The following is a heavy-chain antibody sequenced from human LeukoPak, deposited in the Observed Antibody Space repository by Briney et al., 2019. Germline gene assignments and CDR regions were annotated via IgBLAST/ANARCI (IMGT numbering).Heavy chain of an antibody. CDR2: IADAGT. D-gene: IGHD3-16*01. CDR1: GFTFNDFA. J-gene: IGHJ3*01. V-gene: IGHV3-23*01. Sequence: PGGSLRLSCAASGFTFNDFAMTWGRQAPGKGLEWVSTIADAGTYYADSVKGRFIISRDNSKNMLYLQLNSLRADDTAMYYCARNLGPFDVRGQGTMVTVSS. CDR3: ARNLGPFDV.